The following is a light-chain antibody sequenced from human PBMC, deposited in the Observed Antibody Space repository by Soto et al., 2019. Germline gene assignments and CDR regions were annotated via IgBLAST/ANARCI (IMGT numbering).Light chain of an antibody. CDR2: AAS. Sequence: DIQMPQSPSSLSASVGDRVTITCRASQSISSYLNWYQQKPGKAPKLLIYAASSLQSGVPSRFSGSGSGTDFTLTISSLQPEDVATYYCQQSYSTLWTFGQGTKVDSK. CDR1: QSISSY. J-gene: IGKJ1*01. CDR3: QQSYSTLWT. V-gene: IGKV1-39*01.